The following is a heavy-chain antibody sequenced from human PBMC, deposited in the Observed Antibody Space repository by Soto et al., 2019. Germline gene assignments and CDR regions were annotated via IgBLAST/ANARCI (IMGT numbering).Heavy chain of an antibody. J-gene: IGHJ4*02. Sequence: SETLSLTCAVYGGSFSGYTWIWIRQPPGKGLEWIGEINHSGTTNHNPSLKSRVIISVDTSKKQFSLRLTSVTAADTAVYYCARGSDYTSSFDYWGQGTLVPVSS. V-gene: IGHV4-34*01. D-gene: IGHD3-16*01. CDR3: ARGSDYTSSFDY. CDR1: GGSFSGYT. CDR2: INHSGTT.